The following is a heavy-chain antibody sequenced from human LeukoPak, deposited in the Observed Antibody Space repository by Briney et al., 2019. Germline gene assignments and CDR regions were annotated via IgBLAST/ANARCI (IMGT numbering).Heavy chain of an antibody. CDR1: GFTFSSYS. D-gene: IGHD3-10*01. CDR3: ARSELGYNYHYMDV. V-gene: IGHV3-21*01. J-gene: IGHJ6*03. CDR2: ISSSSSYI. Sequence: SGGSLRLSCAASGFTFSSYSMNWVRQAPGKGLEWVSSISSSSSYIYYADSVKGRFAISRDNAKNSLYLQMNSLRAEDTAVYYCARSELGYNYHYMDVWGKGTTVTISS.